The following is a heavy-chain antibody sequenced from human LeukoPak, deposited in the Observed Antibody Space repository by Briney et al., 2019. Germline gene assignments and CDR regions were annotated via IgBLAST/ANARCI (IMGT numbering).Heavy chain of an antibody. D-gene: IGHD3-22*01. J-gene: IGHJ4*02. CDR1: GGTFSSYA. V-gene: IGHV1-69*05. CDR3: ARVPDDSSGYYNY. Sequence: ASVKVSCKASGGTFSSYAISWVRQAPGQGLEWLGGIIPIFGTANYAQKFQGRVTITTDESTSTAYMELSSLRSEDTAVYYCARVPDDSSGYYNYWGQGTLVTVSS. CDR2: IIPIFGTA.